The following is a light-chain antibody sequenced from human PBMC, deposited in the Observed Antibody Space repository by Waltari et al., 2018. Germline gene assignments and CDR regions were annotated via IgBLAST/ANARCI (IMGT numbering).Light chain of an antibody. CDR3: ETGGHGTWV. CDR1: SGPSSNI. Sequence: QLVLTQSPSASAPLGASVTLPCTPSSGPSSNIIAWLQQQPGKGPRYLMKVNSDGSHRKGDEIPDRFSGSGSGAERYLTISSLQSEDEADYYCETGGHGTWVFGGGTKLTVL. CDR2: VNSDGSH. J-gene: IGLJ3*02. V-gene: IGLV4-69*01.